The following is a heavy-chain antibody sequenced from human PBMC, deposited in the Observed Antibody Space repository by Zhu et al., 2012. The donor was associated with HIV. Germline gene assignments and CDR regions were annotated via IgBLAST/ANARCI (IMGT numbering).Heavy chain of an antibody. CDR2: IYYSGNT. CDR3: ARHASRGXDASDI. CDR1: GGSISSSSHY. V-gene: IGHV4-39*01. Sequence: QVQLQESGPGLVKPSETLSLTCTVSGGSISSSSHYWGWVRQPPGKGLEWIGSIYYSGNTYYNPSLTSRVTISVDTSKNQFSLKVSSVTAADTAVYYCARHASRGXDASDIWGQGTMVTVSS. J-gene: IGHJ3*02.